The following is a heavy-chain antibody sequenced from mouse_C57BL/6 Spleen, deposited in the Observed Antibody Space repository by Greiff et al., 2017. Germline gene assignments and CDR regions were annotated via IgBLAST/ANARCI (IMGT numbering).Heavy chain of an antibody. D-gene: IGHD2-1*01. CDR2: IRSKSNNYAT. CDR1: GFSFNTYA. CDR3: VLYYCNYGGFAY. V-gene: IGHV10-1*01. J-gene: IGHJ3*01. Sequence: EVMLVESGGGLVQPKGSLKLSCAASGFSFNTYAMNWVRQAPGKGLEWVARIRSKSNNYATYYADSVKDRFTISRDDSESMLYLQMNNLKTGSTAMYYCVLYYCNYGGFAYWGQGTLVTVSA.